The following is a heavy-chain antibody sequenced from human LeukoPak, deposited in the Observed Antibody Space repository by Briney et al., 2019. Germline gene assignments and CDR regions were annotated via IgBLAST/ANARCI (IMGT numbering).Heavy chain of an antibody. V-gene: IGHV4-34*01. J-gene: IGHJ4*02. CDR1: GGSFSGYS. Sequence: PSETLSLTCAVYGGSFSGYSWSWIRQPPGKGLEWIGEINHSGSTNYNPSLKSRVTISVDTSKNQFSLKLSSVTAADTAVYYCATSVVASFDYWGQGTLVTVSS. D-gene: IGHD3-22*01. CDR3: ATSVVASFDY. CDR2: INHSGST.